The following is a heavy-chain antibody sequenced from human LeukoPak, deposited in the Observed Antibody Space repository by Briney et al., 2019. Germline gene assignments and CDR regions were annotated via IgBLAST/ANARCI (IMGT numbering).Heavy chain of an antibody. CDR3: ARVGAYNWFDP. CDR2: IYYSGST. D-gene: IGHD1-26*01. J-gene: IGHJ5*02. CDR1: GGSISSGGYY. Sequence: PSETLSLTCTVSGGSISSGGYYWSWIRQHPGKGLEWIGYIYYSGSTYYNPSLKSRVTISVDTSKNQFSLKLSPVTAADTAVYYCARVGAYNWFDPWGQGTLVTVSS. V-gene: IGHV4-31*03.